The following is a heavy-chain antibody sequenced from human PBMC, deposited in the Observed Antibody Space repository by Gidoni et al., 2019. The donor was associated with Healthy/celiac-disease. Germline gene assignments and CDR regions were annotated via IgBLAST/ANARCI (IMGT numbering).Heavy chain of an antibody. CDR1: GFTVSSNY. D-gene: IGHD6-6*01. V-gene: IGHV3-53*02. CDR2: IYSGGST. CDR3: ARESIAARHAFDI. J-gene: IGHJ3*02. Sequence: EVQLVETGGGLIQPGGSLRLSCAASGFTVSSNYMSWVRQAPGKGLEWVSVIYSGGSTYYADSVKGRFTISRDNSKNTLYLQMNSLRAEDTAVYYCARESIAARHAFDIWGQGTMVTVSS.